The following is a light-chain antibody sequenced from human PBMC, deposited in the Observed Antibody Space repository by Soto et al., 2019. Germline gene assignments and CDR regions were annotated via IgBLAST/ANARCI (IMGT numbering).Light chain of an antibody. CDR2: AAS. CDR3: QQLNSYPPGLT. Sequence: DIQLTQSPSFLSASVGDRVTITCRASQGISSYLAWYQQKPGKAPKLLIYAASTLQSGVPSRFSGSGSGTEFPLTISSLQPEDFATYYCQQLNSYPPGLTFGGGTKVEIK. CDR1: QGISSY. J-gene: IGKJ4*01. V-gene: IGKV1-9*01.